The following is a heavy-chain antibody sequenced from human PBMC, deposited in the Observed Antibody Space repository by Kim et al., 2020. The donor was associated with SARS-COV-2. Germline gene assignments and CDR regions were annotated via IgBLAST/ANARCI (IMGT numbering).Heavy chain of an antibody. D-gene: IGHD3-22*01. J-gene: IGHJ4*02. CDR3: ARERGYYYDSSGYWG. CDR2: IIPILGIT. Sequence: SVKVSCKASGGTFSSYAISWVRQAPGQGLEWMGRIIPILGITNYAQKFQGRVTITADKSTSTAYMELSSLRSEDTAVYYCARERGYYYDSSGYWGWGQGTLVTVSS. CDR1: GGTFSSYA. V-gene: IGHV1-69*04.